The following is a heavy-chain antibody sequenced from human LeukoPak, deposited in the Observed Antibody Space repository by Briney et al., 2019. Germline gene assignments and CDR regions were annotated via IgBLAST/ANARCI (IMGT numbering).Heavy chain of an antibody. V-gene: IGHV4-34*01. CDR2: INHSGST. Sequence: SETLSLTCAVYGGSFSGYYWSWIRRSPGKGLEWIGEINHSGSTNYNPSLKSRVTISVDTSKNQFSLKLSSVTAADTAVYYCARASSWYFGWFDPWGQGTLVTVSS. J-gene: IGHJ5*02. CDR3: ARASSWYFGWFDP. D-gene: IGHD6-13*01. CDR1: GGSFSGYY.